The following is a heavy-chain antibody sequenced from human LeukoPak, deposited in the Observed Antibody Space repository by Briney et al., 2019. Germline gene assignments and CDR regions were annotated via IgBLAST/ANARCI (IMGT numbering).Heavy chain of an antibody. CDR1: GFTFSSYA. CDR3: AKWIGRSSSFAY. V-gene: IGHV3-23*01. Sequence: GGSLRLSCAASGFTFSSYAMSWVRQAAGKGLEWVSAISGSCGSTYFADSVRGRLTISRDNSKNTLYLQMNSLRAEDTAVYYCAKWIGRSSSFAYWGQGTLVTVSS. D-gene: IGHD6-6*01. J-gene: IGHJ4*02. CDR2: ISGSCGST.